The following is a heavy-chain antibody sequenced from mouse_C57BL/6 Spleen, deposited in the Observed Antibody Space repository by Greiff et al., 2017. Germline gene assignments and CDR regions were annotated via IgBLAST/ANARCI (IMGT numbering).Heavy chain of an antibody. V-gene: IGHV1-64*01. CDR1: GYTFTSYW. D-gene: IGHD1-1*01. CDR3: ARVDGSPCDY. Sequence: QVQLQQSGAELVKPGASVKLSCKASGYTFTSYWMHWVKQRPGQGLEWIGMIHPNSGSTNYNEKFKSKATLTVDKSSSTAYMQLSSLTSEDAAVXYCARVDGSPCDYWGQGTTLTVSS. CDR2: IHPNSGST. J-gene: IGHJ2*01.